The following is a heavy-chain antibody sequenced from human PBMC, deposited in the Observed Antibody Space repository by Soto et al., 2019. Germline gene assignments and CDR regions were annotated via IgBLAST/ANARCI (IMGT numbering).Heavy chain of an antibody. D-gene: IGHD5-12*01. CDR2: IYYSGST. Sequence: SETLSLTCTVSGGSVSSGSYYWSWIRQPPGKGLEWIGYIYYSGSTNYNPSLKSRVTISVDTSKNQFSLNLSSVTAADTAVYYCVRKGIVATTGASGFDIWGQGTMVTVSS. J-gene: IGHJ3*02. CDR1: GGSVSSGSYY. CDR3: VRKGIVATTGASGFDI. V-gene: IGHV4-61*01.